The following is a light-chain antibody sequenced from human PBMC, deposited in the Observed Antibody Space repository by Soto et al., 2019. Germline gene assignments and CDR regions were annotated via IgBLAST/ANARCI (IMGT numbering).Light chain of an antibody. V-gene: IGKV1-5*03. CDR2: KAS. CDR3: QRYNSYWT. Sequence: DIQMTQSPSTLSASVGDRVTITCRASQSISSWLAWYQQKPGKAPKLLIYKASILESVVPSRFRGSGSGTEFTLTLSILQPDDFATYYCQRYNSYWTFGQGTKVEIK. CDR1: QSISSW. J-gene: IGKJ1*01.